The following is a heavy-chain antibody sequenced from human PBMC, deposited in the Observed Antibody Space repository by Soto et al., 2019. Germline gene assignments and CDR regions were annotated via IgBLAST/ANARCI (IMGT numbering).Heavy chain of an antibody. Sequence: GASVKVSCKASGYTFTSYDINWVRQATGQGLEWMGWMNPNSGNTGYAQKFQGRVTMTRNTSISTAYMELSSLRSEDTAVYYCARAAPGSGYDLPKFYYYYMDVWGKGTKVTVSS. CDR1: GYTFTSYD. J-gene: IGHJ6*03. CDR3: ARAAPGSGYDLPKFYYYYMDV. D-gene: IGHD5-12*01. V-gene: IGHV1-8*01. CDR2: MNPNSGNT.